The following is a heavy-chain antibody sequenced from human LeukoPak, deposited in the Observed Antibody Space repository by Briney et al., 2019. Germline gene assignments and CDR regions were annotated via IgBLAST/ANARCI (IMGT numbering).Heavy chain of an antibody. V-gene: IGHV3-23*01. D-gene: IGHD4-17*01. CDR2: ISGSGGST. J-gene: IGHJ4*02. CDR1: GFTFSSCA. Sequence: GGSLRLSCAASGFTFSSCAMSWVRQAPGKGLEWVSTISGSGGSTYYADSVKGRFTISRDNSKNTLYLQMNSLRAEDTAVYYCAKDPTLQVTTEEDRIDYWGQGTLVTVSS. CDR3: AKDPTLQVTTEEDRIDY.